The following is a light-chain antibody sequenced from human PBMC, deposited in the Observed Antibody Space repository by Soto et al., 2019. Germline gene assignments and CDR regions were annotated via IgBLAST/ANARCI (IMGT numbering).Light chain of an antibody. CDR2: DTS. CDR1: QSVINY. V-gene: IGKV3-11*01. Sequence: EIVLTQSPATLSLSPGERATLSCRASQSVINYLAWYQQKPGQAPRLLIYDTSNRATGIPARFSGSGSGTDFTLINSSLEPEDFAVYYCQQRANWPLTFGGGTKVEIK. J-gene: IGKJ4*01. CDR3: QQRANWPLT.